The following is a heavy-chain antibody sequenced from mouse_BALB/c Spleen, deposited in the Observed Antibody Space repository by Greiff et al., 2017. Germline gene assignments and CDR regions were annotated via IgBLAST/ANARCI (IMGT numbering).Heavy chain of an antibody. CDR1: GYTFTSYY. CDR2: INPGNVNT. D-gene: IGHD3-3*01. Sequence: QVQLVQSGPELVKPGASVRISCKASGYTFTSYYIHWVKQRPGQGLEWIGWINPGNVNTKYNEKFKGKATLTADKSSSTAYMQLSSLTSEDSAVYFCAREGLPMDYWGQGTSVTVSS. J-gene: IGHJ4*01. V-gene: IGHV1S56*01. CDR3: AREGLPMDY.